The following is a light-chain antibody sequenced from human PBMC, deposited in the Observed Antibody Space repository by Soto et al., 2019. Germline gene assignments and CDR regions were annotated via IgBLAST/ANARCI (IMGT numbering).Light chain of an antibody. CDR1: QSISSY. CDR3: QQSYSTPT. Sequence: DIQVTQSPSSLSASVGDRVTITCRASQSISSYLNWYQQKPGKAPKLLIYAASSLKSGVPSRCSGSGSGTDFTLAISSLQPEDFATYFCQQSYSTPTFGQGTKLEIK. V-gene: IGKV1-39*01. J-gene: IGKJ2*01. CDR2: AAS.